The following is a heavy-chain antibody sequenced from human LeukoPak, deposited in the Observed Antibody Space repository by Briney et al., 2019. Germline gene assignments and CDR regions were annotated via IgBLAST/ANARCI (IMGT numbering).Heavy chain of an antibody. J-gene: IGHJ6*02. CDR3: AKDPKGGDFADGMDV. CDR1: GFTFSSYA. Sequence: GGSLRLSCAASGFTFSSYAMSWVRQAPGKGLEWVSAISGSGGSTYYADSVKGRFTISRDNSKNTLYLQMNSLRAEDTAVYYCAKDPKGGDFADGMDVWGQGTTATVSS. V-gene: IGHV3-23*01. CDR2: ISGSGGST. D-gene: IGHD1-26*01.